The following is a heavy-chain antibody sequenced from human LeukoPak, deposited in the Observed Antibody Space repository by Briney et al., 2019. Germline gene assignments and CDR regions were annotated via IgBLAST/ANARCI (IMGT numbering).Heavy chain of an antibody. CDR1: GGSNSSAFYS. V-gene: IGHV4-61*10. J-gene: IGHJ3*02. D-gene: IGHD6-6*01. Sequence: SETLSLTCTVSGGSNSSAFYSWSWIRQPAGKGLEWIGRIFFSGSTNYNPSLKSRVTISVDTSKNQFSLKLSSVTAADTAVYYCARRPIAARRAFDIWGQGTMVAVSS. CDR3: ARRPIAARRAFDI. CDR2: IFFSGST.